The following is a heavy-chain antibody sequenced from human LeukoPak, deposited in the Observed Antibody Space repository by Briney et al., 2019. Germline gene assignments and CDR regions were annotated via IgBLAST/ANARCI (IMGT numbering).Heavy chain of an antibody. CDR1: GFTFNNYI. V-gene: IGHV3-21*01. CDR3: ARRAGAYDSSGYLIH. D-gene: IGHD3-22*01. J-gene: IGHJ4*02. CDR2: ISSSSDYI. Sequence: GGSLRLSCAASGFTFNNYIMNWVRQAPGKGLEWVSSISSSSDYIYYADSVKGRFTISRDNDKNSLYLQMNNLRAEDTAVYYCARRAGAYDSSGYLIHWGQGTLVTVSS.